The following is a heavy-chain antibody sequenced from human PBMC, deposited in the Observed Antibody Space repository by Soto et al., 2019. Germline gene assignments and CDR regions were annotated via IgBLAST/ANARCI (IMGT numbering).Heavy chain of an antibody. V-gene: IGHV3-23*01. D-gene: IGHD6-19*01. CDR2: ISDAGERT. CDR3: AKDYSSVWSRGIDV. J-gene: IGHJ4*02. CDR1: GFTFSNHA. Sequence: EVQLLESGGGLAQPGGSLRLSCAATGFTFSNHAMSWVRRAAGKGLEWVSGISDAGERTYYADSVRGRFTVSRDNSKNTLYLQMNTLRAEDTAVYYCAKDYSSVWSRGIDVCGQGILVTVSS.